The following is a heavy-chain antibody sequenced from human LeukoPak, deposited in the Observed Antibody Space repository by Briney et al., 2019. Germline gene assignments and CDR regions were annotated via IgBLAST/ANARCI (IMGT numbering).Heavy chain of an antibody. CDR3: ARDGGDYYDSSGYLDY. J-gene: IGHJ4*02. V-gene: IGHV3-30*02. D-gene: IGHD3-22*01. CDR1: AFTFSSYG. CDR2: IQYDRTNE. Sequence: GGSLRLSCAASAFTFSSYGMHWVRQAPGKGLEWVAYIQYDRTNEQYAHSVKGRFRISRDNSKNILYLQMNSLRTEDTAVYYCARDGGDYYDSSGYLDYWGQGTLVTVSS.